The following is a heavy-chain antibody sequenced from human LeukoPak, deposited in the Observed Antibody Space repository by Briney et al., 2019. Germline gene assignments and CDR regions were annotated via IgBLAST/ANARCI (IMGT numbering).Heavy chain of an antibody. D-gene: IGHD4-23*01. CDR1: GGSISSSSYY. Sequence: PSETLSLTCTVSGGSISSSSYYWGWIRQPPGKGLEWIGSIYYSGSTYYNPSIKSRVTISVATSKNQFSLKLSSVTAADTAVYYCARLRDYGGLIDYWGQGTLVTVSS. J-gene: IGHJ4*02. CDR3: ARLRDYGGLIDY. CDR2: IYYSGST. V-gene: IGHV4-39*07.